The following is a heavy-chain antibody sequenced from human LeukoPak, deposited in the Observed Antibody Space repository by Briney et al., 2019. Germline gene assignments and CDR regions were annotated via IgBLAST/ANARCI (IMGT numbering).Heavy chain of an antibody. CDR2: IYSGGST. CDR1: GFTVSSNY. Sequence: GGSLRLSCAASGFTVSSNYMSWVRQAPGKGLEWVSVIYSGGSTYYADSVKGRFTISRDNSKNTLYLQMNSLRAEDTAVYYCATSTYYYDSSGPPRWFDPWGQGTLVTVSS. CDR3: ATSTYYYDSSGPPRWFDP. D-gene: IGHD3-22*01. J-gene: IGHJ5*02. V-gene: IGHV3-66*01.